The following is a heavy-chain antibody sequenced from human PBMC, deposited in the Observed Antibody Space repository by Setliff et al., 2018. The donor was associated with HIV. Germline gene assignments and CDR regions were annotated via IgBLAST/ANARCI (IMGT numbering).Heavy chain of an antibody. D-gene: IGHD3-22*01. CDR1: GFTFSGSP. Sequence: PGESLKISCGASGFTFSGSPMHWVRQASGKGLEWVGRIKTEAEGYATAYAASVKGRFTISRDDSKNTAYLQMSSLKTEDTAIYYCTRPQYIYDNSDSDNWGQGALVTVSS. CDR3: TRPQYIYDNSDSDN. J-gene: IGHJ4*02. CDR2: IKTEAEGYAT. V-gene: IGHV3-73*01.